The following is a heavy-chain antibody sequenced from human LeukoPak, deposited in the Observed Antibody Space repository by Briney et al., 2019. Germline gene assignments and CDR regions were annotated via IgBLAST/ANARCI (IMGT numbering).Heavy chain of an antibody. D-gene: IGHD6-19*01. J-gene: IGHJ4*02. CDR1: GFTLNSYV. Sequence: GGSLRLSCAASGFTLNSYVMSWVRQAPGKGLEWVSVITTGGGSAYYADSEKGRFTISRDNSKNTLLLQMNSLRAEDTAVYYCAKPRSAWYVFDQWGQGTLVTVSS. V-gene: IGHV3-23*01. CDR2: ITTGGGSA. CDR3: AKPRSAWYVFDQ.